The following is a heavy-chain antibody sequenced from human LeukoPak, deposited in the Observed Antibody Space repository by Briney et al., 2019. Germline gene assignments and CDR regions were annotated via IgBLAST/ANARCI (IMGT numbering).Heavy chain of an antibody. J-gene: IGHJ4*02. CDR3: ARDSAPGDTYGLLGIDS. CDR2: INPNSGGT. CDR1: GYTFTGYY. D-gene: IGHD5-18*01. Sequence: GASVKVSCKASGYTFTGYYMHWVRQAPGQGLKWMGWINPNSGGTNYAQKFQGRVTMTRDTSISTAYMELSRLRSDDTAVYYCARDSAPGDTYGLLGIDSWGQGTLVTVSS. V-gene: IGHV1-2*02.